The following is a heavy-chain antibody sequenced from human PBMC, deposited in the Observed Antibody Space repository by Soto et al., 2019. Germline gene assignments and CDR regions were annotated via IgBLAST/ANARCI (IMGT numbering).Heavy chain of an antibody. CDR3: ARDGQLLKFYYYYGMDV. V-gene: IGHV1-18*01. D-gene: IGHD6-13*01. CDR1: GYTFTSYG. J-gene: IGHJ6*02. CDR2: ISAYNGNT. Sequence: ASVKVSCKASGYTFTSYGISWVRQAPGQGLEWMGRISAYNGNTNYAQKLQGRVTMTTDTSTSTAYMELRSLRSDDTAVYYCARDGQLLKFYYYYGMDVWGQGTTVTVSS.